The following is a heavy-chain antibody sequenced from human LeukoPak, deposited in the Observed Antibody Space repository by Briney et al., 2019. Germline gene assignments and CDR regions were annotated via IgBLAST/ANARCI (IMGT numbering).Heavy chain of an antibody. CDR2: IYYSGST. D-gene: IGHD6-19*01. Sequence: SETLSLTCTVSGGSISSSSYYWGWIRQPPGKGLEWIGSIYYSGSTYYNPSLKSRVTISVDTSKNQFSLKLSSVTAADTAVYYCAGQRQWLGYAFDIWGQGTMVTVSS. J-gene: IGHJ3*02. CDR3: AGQRQWLGYAFDI. CDR1: GGSISSSSYY. V-gene: IGHV4-39*01.